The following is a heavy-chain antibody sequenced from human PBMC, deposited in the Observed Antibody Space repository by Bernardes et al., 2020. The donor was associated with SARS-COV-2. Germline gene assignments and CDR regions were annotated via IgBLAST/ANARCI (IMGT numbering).Heavy chain of an antibody. D-gene: IGHD6-13*01. CDR1: GFTFSSYG. CDR2: ISYDGSNK. J-gene: IGHJ6*02. CDR3: AKAEDSSSWFDYYYYGMDV. Sequence: GGSLRLSCAASGFTFSSYGMHWVRQAPGKGLEWVAVISYDGSNKYYADSVKGRFTISRDNSKNTLYLQMNSLRAEDTAVYYCAKAEDSSSWFDYYYYGMDVWGQGTTVTVSS. V-gene: IGHV3-30*18.